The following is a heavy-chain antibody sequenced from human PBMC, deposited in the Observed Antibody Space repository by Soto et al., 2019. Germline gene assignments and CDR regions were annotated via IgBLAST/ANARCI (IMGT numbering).Heavy chain of an antibody. Sequence: QVQLVESGGGVVQTGASLRLSCSASGFTFTSFAIHWVRQAPGKGLEWVAVISENGVNKYSAESVRGRFVISRDNSKNTVELEMNSLRPEDTAIYFWARRLTKTVSALGYWGQGTLVTVAS. CDR2: ISENGVNK. V-gene: IGHV3-30*09. CDR3: ARRLTKTVSALGY. J-gene: IGHJ4*02. D-gene: IGHD2-8*01. CDR1: GFTFTSFA.